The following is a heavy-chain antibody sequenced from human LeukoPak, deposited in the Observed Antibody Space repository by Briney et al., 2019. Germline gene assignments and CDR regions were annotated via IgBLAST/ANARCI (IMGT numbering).Heavy chain of an antibody. CDR3: AKVVDYYDSRVFDY. V-gene: IGHV3-23*01. CDR1: GFTFSSYA. CDR2: ISGSGGST. J-gene: IGHJ4*02. Sequence: GGSLRLSCAASGFTFSSYAMSWVRPAPGKGLEWVSAISGSGGSTYYAVSVKGRFTISRDNSKNTLYLQMNSLRAEDTAVYYCAKVVDYYDSRVFDYWGQGTLVTVSS. D-gene: IGHD3-22*01.